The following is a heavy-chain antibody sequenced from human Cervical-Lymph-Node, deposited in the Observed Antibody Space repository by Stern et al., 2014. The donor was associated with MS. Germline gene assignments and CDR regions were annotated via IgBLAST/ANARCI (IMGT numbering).Heavy chain of an antibody. V-gene: IGHV4-39*01. J-gene: IGHJ6*02. CDR2: IYYSGTT. D-gene: IGHD6-19*01. CDR1: GGSISSSSYY. Sequence: QVQLVESGPGLVKPSETLSLTCTVSGGSISSSSYYWGWIRQPPGKGLEWIGSIYYSGTTFYKPSLESRVTISLDTPTYQFSINLGSVTAADTGVYYCARPGVGIAVAGNGWDGYSYGMDVWGQGTTVTVSS. CDR3: ARPGVGIAVAGNGWDGYSYGMDV.